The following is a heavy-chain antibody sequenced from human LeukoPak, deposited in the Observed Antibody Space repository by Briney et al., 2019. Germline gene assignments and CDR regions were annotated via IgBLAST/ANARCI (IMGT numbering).Heavy chain of an antibody. J-gene: IGHJ6*03. D-gene: IGHD3-22*01. V-gene: IGHV4-59*01. CDR2: IYYSGST. Sequence: SETLSLTCTVSGGSISSYYWSWIRQPPGKGLEWIGYIYYSGSTNYNPSLKSRVTISVDTSKNQFSLKLSSVTAADTAVYYCARVLYYYDSSVPGNYYYYYMDIWGKGTTVTVSS. CDR1: GGSISSYY. CDR3: ARVLYYYDSSVPGNYYYYYMDI.